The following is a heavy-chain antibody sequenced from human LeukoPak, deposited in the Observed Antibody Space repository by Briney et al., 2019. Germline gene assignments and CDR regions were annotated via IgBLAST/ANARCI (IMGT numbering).Heavy chain of an antibody. CDR1: VYMFTSNW. V-gene: IGHV5-51*01. J-gene: IGHJ4*02. CDR3: AYGKYYFDY. D-gene: IGHD4-17*01. Sequence: GASLQISCKGSVYMFTSNWLAWVRELPGKRLEWMGIIYPGDSDTRYSPSFQGQVTISADKSSSTAYLQWSSLRASDTAMYYCAYGKYYFDYWGQGTLVTVSS. CDR2: IYPGDSDT.